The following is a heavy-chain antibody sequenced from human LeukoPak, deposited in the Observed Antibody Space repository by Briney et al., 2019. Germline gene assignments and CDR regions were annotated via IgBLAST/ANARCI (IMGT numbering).Heavy chain of an antibody. CDR1: GGSISSSSYY. CDR2: IYYSGST. Sequence: SETLSLTCTVSGGSISSSSYYWGWIRQPPGKGLEWIGSIYYSGSTYYNPSLKSRVTISVDTSKNQFSLKLSSVTAADTAVYYCARYHLGIDYWGQGTLVTVSS. V-gene: IGHV4-39*07. J-gene: IGHJ4*02. CDR3: ARYHLGIDY. D-gene: IGHD7-27*01.